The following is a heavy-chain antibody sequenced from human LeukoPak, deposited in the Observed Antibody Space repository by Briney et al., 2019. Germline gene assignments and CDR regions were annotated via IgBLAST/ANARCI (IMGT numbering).Heavy chain of an antibody. CDR2: INSDGTST. J-gene: IGHJ4*02. V-gene: IGHV3-74*01. Sequence: PGGSLRLSCAASGFALRTYWVHWVRQAPGKGLVWVSLINSDGTSTIYADSVKGRFTISRDTAKSTLYLEMNRLRADDTAVYYCTRAGSGSSYDSWGQGTLVTVSS. CDR1: GFALRTYW. D-gene: IGHD3-10*01. CDR3: TRAGSGSSYDS.